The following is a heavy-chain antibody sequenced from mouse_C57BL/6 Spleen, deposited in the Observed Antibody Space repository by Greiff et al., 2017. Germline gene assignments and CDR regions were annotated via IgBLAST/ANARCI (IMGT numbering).Heavy chain of an antibody. J-gene: IGHJ1*03. D-gene: IGHD1-2*01. V-gene: IGHV5-9-1*02. Sequence: EVKLVESGEGLVKPGGSLTLSCAASGFTFSSYAMSWVRQTPEKRLELVAYISSGGDYIYYAATVKGRFTISRDNARNTLYLQRSSLKSEDTAMYYCTREGDYGRYFDVWGTGTTVTVSS. CDR3: TREGDYGRYFDV. CDR2: ISSGGDYI. CDR1: GFTFSSYA.